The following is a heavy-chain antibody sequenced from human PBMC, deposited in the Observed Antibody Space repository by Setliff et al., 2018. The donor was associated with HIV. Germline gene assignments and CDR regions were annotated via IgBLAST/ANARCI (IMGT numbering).Heavy chain of an antibody. CDR3: ARHFPSISLFFGDPGPFDR. Sequence: PSETLSLTCTVSGGSASNSRYYWGWIRQPPGKGLEWIGSIFNDGRTYYNPSLKSRVTIPMDTSTNQFSLKLTSVTAADTAVYFCARHFPSISLFFGDPGPFDRWGQGALVTVSS. D-gene: IGHD3-10*01. CDR1: GGSASNSRYY. J-gene: IGHJ4*02. V-gene: IGHV4-39*01. CDR2: IFNDGRT.